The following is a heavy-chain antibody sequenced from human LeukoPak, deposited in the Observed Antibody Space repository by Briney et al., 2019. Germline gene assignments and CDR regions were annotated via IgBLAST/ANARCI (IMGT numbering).Heavy chain of an antibody. CDR1: GFTFNGYG. CDR3: AKAVRVHYYDSSVESVFDY. CDR2: ISGSGGST. V-gene: IGHV3-23*01. D-gene: IGHD3-22*01. Sequence: GGSLRLSCAASGFTFNGYGMSWVGQAPGKGLEWVSGISGSGGSTYYADSVKGRFTISRDNSKNTLYLQMNSLRAQATAVYDCAKAVRVHYYDSSVESVFDYWGQGTLVTVSS. J-gene: IGHJ4*02.